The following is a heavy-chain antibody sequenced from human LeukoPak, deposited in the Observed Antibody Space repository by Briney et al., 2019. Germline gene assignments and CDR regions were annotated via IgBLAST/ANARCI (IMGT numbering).Heavy chain of an antibody. CDR1: GFTFSSDS. Sequence: GGSLRLSCAASGFTFSSDSMNSVRQAPGKGLEWVSSISSSSSYIYYADSVKGRFTISRDNAKNSLYLQMNSLRAEDTAVYYCARDRSFIAVAGTWYFDLWGRGTLVTVSS. CDR2: ISSSSSYI. D-gene: IGHD6-19*01. CDR3: ARDRSFIAVAGTWYFDL. V-gene: IGHV3-21*01. J-gene: IGHJ2*01.